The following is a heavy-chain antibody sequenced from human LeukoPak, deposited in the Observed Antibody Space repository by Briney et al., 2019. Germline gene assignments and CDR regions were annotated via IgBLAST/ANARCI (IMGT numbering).Heavy chain of an antibody. V-gene: IGHV4-4*02. CDR2: IYHSGST. CDR1: GGSISSSNW. J-gene: IGHJ6*03. Sequence: SGTLSLTCAVSGGSISSSNWWSWVRQPPGKGLEWIGEIYHSGSTNYNPSLKSRVTISVDKSKNQFSLKLSSVTAADTAVYYCARSHYDFWSGYYRYYYYMDVWGKGTTVTVSS. D-gene: IGHD3-3*01. CDR3: ARSHYDFWSGYYRYYYYMDV.